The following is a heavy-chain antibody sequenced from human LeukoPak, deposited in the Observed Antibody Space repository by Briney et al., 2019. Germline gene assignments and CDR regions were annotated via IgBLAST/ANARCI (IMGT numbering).Heavy chain of an antibody. CDR2: ISSSGSTI. CDR3: ARGPGTSWYFKRLKNYFEY. Sequence: PGGSLRLSCAASGFTFSSYEMNWVRQAPGKGLEWVSYISSSGSTIYYADSVKGRPTISRDNYKNTLYVQMNSLRAEDAAVYYCARGPGTSWYFKRLKNYFEYWGQGTLVTVSS. D-gene: IGHD6-13*01. V-gene: IGHV3-48*03. CDR1: GFTFSSYE. J-gene: IGHJ4*02.